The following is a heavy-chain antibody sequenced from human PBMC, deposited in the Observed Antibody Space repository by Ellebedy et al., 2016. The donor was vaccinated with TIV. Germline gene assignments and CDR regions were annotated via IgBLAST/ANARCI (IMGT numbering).Heavy chain of an antibody. J-gene: IGHJ4*02. CDR1: GFTFSSYS. V-gene: IGHV3-15*07. CDR3: TTDGTYYYDSSGGY. D-gene: IGHD3-22*01. Sequence: GGSLRLSXAASGFTFSSYSMNWVRQAPGKGLEWVGRIKSKTDGGTTDYAAPVKGRFTISRDDSKNTLYLQMNSLKTEDTAVYYCTTDGTYYYDSSGGYWGQGTLVTVSS. CDR2: IKSKTDGGTT.